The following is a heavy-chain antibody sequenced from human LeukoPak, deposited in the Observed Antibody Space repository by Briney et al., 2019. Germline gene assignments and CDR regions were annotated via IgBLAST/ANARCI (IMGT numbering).Heavy chain of an antibody. J-gene: IGHJ4*02. CDR1: GGSFSGYY. V-gene: IGHV4-34*01. CDR3: ARDVPFNYGSGSYYNLYFDY. Sequence: PSETLSLTCAVYGGSFSGYYWSWIRQPPGKGLEWIGEINHSGSTYYNPSLKSRVTISVDTSKNQFSLKPSSVTAADTAVYYCARDVPFNYGSGSYYNLYFDYWGQGTLVTVSS. D-gene: IGHD3-10*01. CDR2: INHSGST.